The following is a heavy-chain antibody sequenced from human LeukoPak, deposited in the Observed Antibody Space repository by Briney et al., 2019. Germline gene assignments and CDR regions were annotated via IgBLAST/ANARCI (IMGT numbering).Heavy chain of an antibody. CDR1: GFTFSSYA. V-gene: IGHV3-23*01. J-gene: IGHJ6*03. D-gene: IGHD6-19*01. CDR3: AKDFIAVADYMDV. Sequence: GGSLRLSCAASGFTFSSYAMSWVRQAPGKGLEWVSAISGSGASTYYADSVKGRFTVSRDNSKNTLCLQMNSLRAEDTAVYYCAKDFIAVADYMDVWGKGTTVTVSS. CDR2: ISGSGAST.